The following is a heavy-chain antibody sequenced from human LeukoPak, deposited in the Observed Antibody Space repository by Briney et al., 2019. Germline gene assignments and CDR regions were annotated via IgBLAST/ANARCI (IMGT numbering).Heavy chain of an antibody. J-gene: IGHJ6*03. D-gene: IGHD3-10*01. CDR1: GGSFSGYY. CDR2: INHSGST. CDR3: ARERSAGSRLYDYYYMDV. V-gene: IGHV4-34*01. Sequence: SETLSLTCAVYGGSFSGYYWSWIRQSPGKGLEWIGEINHSGSTKYNPSLKSRVTISVDTSKNQFSLKLSSVTAADTAVYYCARERSAGSRLYDYYYMDVWGKGTTVTISS.